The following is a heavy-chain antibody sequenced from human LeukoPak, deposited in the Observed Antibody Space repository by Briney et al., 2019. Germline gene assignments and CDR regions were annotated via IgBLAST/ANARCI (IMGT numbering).Heavy chain of an antibody. D-gene: IGHD3-3*01. V-gene: IGHV3-23*01. J-gene: IGHJ6*03. CDR3: AKENKSGYMYYSYYMDV. Sequence: PGGSLRLSCAASGFIFSSYGMSWVRQAPGKGLEWVSAISGSGGSTYYADSVKGRATISRDNSKNTLYLQMNSLRGEDTAVYYCAKENKSGYMYYSYYMDVWGKGTTVTISS. CDR1: GFIFSSYG. CDR2: ISGSGGST.